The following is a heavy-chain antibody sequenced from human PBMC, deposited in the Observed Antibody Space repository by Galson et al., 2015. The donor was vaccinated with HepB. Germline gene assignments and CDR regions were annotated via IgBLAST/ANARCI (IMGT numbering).Heavy chain of an antibody. Sequence: SVKVSCKASGYTFTSYAMHWVRQAPGQRLEWMGWINAGNGNTKYSQKFQGRVTITRDTSASTAYMELSSLRSEDTAVYYCAAGGRYFDWFDAFDIWGQGTMVTVSS. CDR3: AAGGRYFDWFDAFDI. J-gene: IGHJ3*02. CDR2: INAGNGNT. V-gene: IGHV1-3*01. D-gene: IGHD3-9*01. CDR1: GYTFTSYA.